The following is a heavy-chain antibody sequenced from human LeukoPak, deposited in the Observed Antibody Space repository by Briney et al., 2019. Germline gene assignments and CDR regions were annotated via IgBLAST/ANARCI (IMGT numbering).Heavy chain of an antibody. CDR1: GFTFSNYA. V-gene: IGHV3-23*01. CDR2: ISGSDDSA. CDR3: AKNLGNFDY. Sequence: GGSLRLSCAASGFTFSNYAMSWVRQAPGKGLEWVSAISGSDDSAYYADSVKGRFTISRDNSKNTLYLQMNSLRAEDTAVYYCAKNLGNFDYWGQGTLVTVSS. J-gene: IGHJ4*02.